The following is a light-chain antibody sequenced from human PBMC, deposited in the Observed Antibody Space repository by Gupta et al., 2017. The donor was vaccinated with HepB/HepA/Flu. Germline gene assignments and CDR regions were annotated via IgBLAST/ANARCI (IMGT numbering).Light chain of an antibody. CDR2: AAS. Sequence: DVQMTQSPSSVSASVGDRVTIPCRASQAFTTWLAWYQQKPGKAPKLLIYAASSLQTGGPSMCSSSRVGTSGTLTIISLHPEDFETYYCQQSNRVHPGYTFGQGTKLEIK. V-gene: IGKV1-12*01. J-gene: IGKJ2*01. CDR1: QAFTTW. CDR3: QQSNRVHPGYT.